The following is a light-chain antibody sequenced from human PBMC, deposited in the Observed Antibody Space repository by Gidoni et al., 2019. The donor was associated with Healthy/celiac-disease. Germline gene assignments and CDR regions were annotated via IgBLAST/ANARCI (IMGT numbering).Light chain of an antibody. V-gene: IGLV2-14*01. J-gene: IGLJ1*01. Sequence: QSALTQPAYGSGAPGQSITISCTGTSSDVGGYNYVPWYQQHPGNAPKLMIYEVSNRPSGVSNRFSGSKSGNTASLTISGLQAEDEADYYCSSYTSSSTRVFGTGTKVTVL. CDR3: SSYTSSSTRV. CDR2: EVS. CDR1: SSDVGGYNY.